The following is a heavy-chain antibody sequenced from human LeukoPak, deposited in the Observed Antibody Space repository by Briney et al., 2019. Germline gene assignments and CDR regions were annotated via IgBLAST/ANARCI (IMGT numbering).Heavy chain of an antibody. Sequence: GGSLRLSCAASGFTFSSYGMHWVRQAPGKGLEWVAVIWYDGSNKYYADSVKGRFTISRDNSKNTLYLQMNSLRAEDTAVYYCARGGGSGSYYPDYFDYWGQGTLVTVSS. CDR1: GFTFSSYG. J-gene: IGHJ4*02. V-gene: IGHV3-33*08. CDR2: IWYDGSNK. D-gene: IGHD3-10*01. CDR3: ARGGGSGSYYPDYFDY.